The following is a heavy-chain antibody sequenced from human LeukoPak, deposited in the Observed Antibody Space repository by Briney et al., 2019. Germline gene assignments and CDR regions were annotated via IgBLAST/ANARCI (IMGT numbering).Heavy chain of an antibody. Sequence: GGSLRLSCAASGFSFKDAWMTWVRQAPGKGLEWVGRIKDESCDGTADYSAPVQGRFIISRDDSDNTLYLQMNSLKTEDTAVYYCSRYCVGGACYLDTFDIWGQGTMVTVSS. CDR2: IKDESCDGTA. CDR3: SRYCVGGACYLDTFDI. J-gene: IGHJ3*02. CDR1: GFSFKDAW. V-gene: IGHV3-15*01. D-gene: IGHD2-15*01.